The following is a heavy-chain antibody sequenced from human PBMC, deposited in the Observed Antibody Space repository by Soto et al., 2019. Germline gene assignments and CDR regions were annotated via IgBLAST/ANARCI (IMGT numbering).Heavy chain of an antibody. CDR1: GFTFSSYA. CDR2: ISSDGSDK. D-gene: IGHD3-10*01. Sequence: GGSLRLSCAAFGFTFSSYAMHWVRQAPGKGLEWVAVISSDGSDKYYADSVKGRFAISRDNSKNTLYVQLNRMRAEDTALYYCARDRQYGAGFIDVWGQGTTVTVSS. V-gene: IGHV3-30*09. CDR3: ARDRQYGAGFIDV. J-gene: IGHJ6*02.